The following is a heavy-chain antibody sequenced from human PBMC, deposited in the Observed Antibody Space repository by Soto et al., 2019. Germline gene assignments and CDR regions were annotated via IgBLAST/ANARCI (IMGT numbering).Heavy chain of an antibody. V-gene: IGHV3-30-3*01. Sequence: QVQVVESGGGVVQPGRSLRLSCAASGFTSSSFAFHWVRQAPGKGLEWVTAISYNGINIYYADSVKGRFTISRDNSKNTLYLQMNSLRAEDTARYYCARGGAVASSWYFDLWGRGTLVTVSS. CDR3: ARGGAVASSWYFDL. CDR2: ISYNGINI. D-gene: IGHD6-19*01. J-gene: IGHJ2*01. CDR1: GFTSSSFA.